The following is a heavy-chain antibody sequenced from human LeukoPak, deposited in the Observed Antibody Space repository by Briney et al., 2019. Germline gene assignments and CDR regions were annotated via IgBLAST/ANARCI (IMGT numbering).Heavy chain of an antibody. D-gene: IGHD3-22*01. J-gene: IGHJ3*02. CDR3: ARDPRDSSGFTDAFGI. CDR1: GGSISSYY. Sequence: SETLSLTCTVSGGSISSYYWSWIRQPPGKGLEWIGYIYYSGSTNYNPSLKSRVTISVDTSKNQFSLKLSSVTAADTAVYYCARDPRDSSGFTDAFGIWGQGTMVTVSS. V-gene: IGHV4-59*01. CDR2: IYYSGST.